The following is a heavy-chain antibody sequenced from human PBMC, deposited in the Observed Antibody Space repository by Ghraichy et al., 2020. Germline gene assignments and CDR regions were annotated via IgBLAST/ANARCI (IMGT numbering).Heavy chain of an antibody. V-gene: IGHV4-61*01. CDR3: AREGEHDYGDYYYGMDV. D-gene: IGHD4-17*01. CDR1: GGSVSSGSYY. J-gene: IGHJ6*02. Sequence: SETLSLTCTVSGGSVSSGSYYWSWIRQPPGKGLEWIGYIYYSGSTNYNPSLKSRVTISVDTSKNQFSLKLSSVTAADTAVYYCAREGEHDYGDYYYGMDVWGQGTTVTVSS. CDR2: IYYSGST.